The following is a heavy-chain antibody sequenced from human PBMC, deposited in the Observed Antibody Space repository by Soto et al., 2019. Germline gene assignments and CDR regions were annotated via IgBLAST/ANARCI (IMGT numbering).Heavy chain of an antibody. D-gene: IGHD6-13*01. J-gene: IGHJ5*02. V-gene: IGHV4-39*01. CDR3: ARHQGQQLVT. CDR1: GGSISSSSYY. Sequence: QLQLQESGPGLMKPSETLSLSCTVSGGSISSSSYYWGWIRQPPGKGLEWIGSIYYSGSTYYNPSLKSRVTISVDTSKNQFSLKLSSVIAADTAVYYCARHQGQQLVTWGQGTLVTVSS. CDR2: IYYSGST.